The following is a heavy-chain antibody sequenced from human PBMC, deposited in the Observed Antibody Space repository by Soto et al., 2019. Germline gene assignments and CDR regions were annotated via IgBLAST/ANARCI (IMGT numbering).Heavy chain of an antibody. D-gene: IGHD1-26*01. Sequence: QLQLQESGPGLVKPSETLSLTCTVSGGSISSSSYYWGWIRQPPVKGLEWIGNIYYSGSTYYNPSLKSRVAIFVDTSKNQFSLKLSSVTAADTAVYSCAREASGSYFHFDYWGQGILVTVSS. CDR2: IYYSGST. CDR3: AREASGSYFHFDY. V-gene: IGHV4-39*01. CDR1: GGSISSSSYY. J-gene: IGHJ4*02.